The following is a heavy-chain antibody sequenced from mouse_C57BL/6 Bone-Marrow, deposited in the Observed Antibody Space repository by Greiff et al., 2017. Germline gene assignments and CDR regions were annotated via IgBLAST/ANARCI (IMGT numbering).Heavy chain of an antibody. Sequence: VQLQQSGPGLVQPSQSLSITCTVSGFSLTSYGVHWVRQSPGKGLEWLGVVWRGGSTDYTAAFMSRLSITKDNSKSQVFYKMNSLQADDTAIYYCAKKGHYYRGMDYWGQGTSVTVSS. CDR2: VWRGGST. CDR1: GFSLTSYG. V-gene: IGHV2-5*01. CDR3: AKKGHYYRGMDY. J-gene: IGHJ4*01. D-gene: IGHD2-14*01.